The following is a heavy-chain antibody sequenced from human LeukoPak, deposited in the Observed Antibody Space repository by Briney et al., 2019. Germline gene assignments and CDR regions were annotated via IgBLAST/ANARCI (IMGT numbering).Heavy chain of an antibody. CDR1: GFTVSSNY. Sequence: GGSLRLSCAASGFTVSSNYMSWVRQAPGKGLEWVSVIHSGGSTYYADSVKGRFTISRDNSKNTLYLQMNSLRAEDTAVYYCARVSDSSGTFDYWGQGTLVTVSS. J-gene: IGHJ4*02. V-gene: IGHV3-66*02. CDR3: ARVSDSSGTFDY. D-gene: IGHD3-22*01. CDR2: IHSGGST.